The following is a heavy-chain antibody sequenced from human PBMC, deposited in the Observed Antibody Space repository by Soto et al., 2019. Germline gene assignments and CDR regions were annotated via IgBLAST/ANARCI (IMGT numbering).Heavy chain of an antibody. CDR3: ARDLYSGSGRYFAHDAFDI. D-gene: IGHD6-19*01. J-gene: IGHJ3*02. CDR1: GYNFTSYG. Sequence: QVPLGQSGADVKKPGASVKVSCKASGYNFTSYGISWVRQAPGQGLEWMGWISPHNDRTKYARRVQDRVTMTTETPPSTGYMELGSLRSDATAVYYCARDLYSGSGRYFAHDAFDIWGQGTVVTVSS. CDR2: ISPHNDRT. V-gene: IGHV1-18*01.